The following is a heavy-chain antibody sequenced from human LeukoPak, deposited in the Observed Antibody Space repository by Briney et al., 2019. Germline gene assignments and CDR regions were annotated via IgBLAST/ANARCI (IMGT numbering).Heavy chain of an antibody. CDR2: ISYDGSNK. CDR1: GFTFSSYA. V-gene: IGHV3-30-3*01. CDR3: ARDRRQLLPDAFDI. J-gene: IGHJ3*02. D-gene: IGHD2-15*01. Sequence: GRSLRLSCAASGFTFSSYAMHWVRQAPGKGLEWVAVISYDGSNKYYADSVKGRFTISRDNSKNTLYLQMNSLRAEDTAVYYCARDRRQLLPDAFDIWGQGTMVTVSS.